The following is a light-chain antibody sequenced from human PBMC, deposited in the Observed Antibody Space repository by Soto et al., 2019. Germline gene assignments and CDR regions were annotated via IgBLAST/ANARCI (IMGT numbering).Light chain of an antibody. CDR1: SNDVGYYNY. CDR2: EVS. V-gene: IGLV2-14*01. J-gene: IGLJ3*02. CDR3: SSHTTSLSEV. Sequence: QSALTQPASVSGSPGQSITISCTGTSNDVGYYNYVSWYQQHPGKAPKLMIYEVSNRPSGVSSRFSGSKSGNTASLTISGLQAEDEADYYCSSHTTSLSEVFGGGTKLTVL.